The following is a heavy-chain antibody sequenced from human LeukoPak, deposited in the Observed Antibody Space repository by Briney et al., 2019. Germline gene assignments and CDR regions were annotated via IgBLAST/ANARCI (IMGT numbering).Heavy chain of an antibody. Sequence: PSETLSLTCTVSHGSISSYYWSWIRRPPGKGLEWIAYIHDSANTNYNPSLKSRVTISVDTSKNQFSLKLSSVTAADTAVYYCARGRITIFGVVTPHFDYWGQGNLVTVSS. CDR1: HGSISSYY. CDR3: ARGRITIFGVVTPHFDY. J-gene: IGHJ4*02. D-gene: IGHD3-3*01. CDR2: IHDSANT. V-gene: IGHV4-59*01.